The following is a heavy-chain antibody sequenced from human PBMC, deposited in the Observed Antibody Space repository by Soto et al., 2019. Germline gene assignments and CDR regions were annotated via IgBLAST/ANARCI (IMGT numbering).Heavy chain of an antibody. Sequence: SETLSLPCTLSAGSISSGDYYWRWIRQPPGKGLEWIGSIYYRGSTYYNPSLKSRVTIPVDTSKNQFSLKLSSVTAADTAVYYCARAGYDSSGYYEKKDYYFDYWGQGTLVTFSS. V-gene: IGHV4-30-4*01. J-gene: IGHJ4*02. CDR3: ARAGYDSSGYYEKKDYYFDY. CDR1: AGSISSGDYY. D-gene: IGHD3-22*01. CDR2: IYYRGST.